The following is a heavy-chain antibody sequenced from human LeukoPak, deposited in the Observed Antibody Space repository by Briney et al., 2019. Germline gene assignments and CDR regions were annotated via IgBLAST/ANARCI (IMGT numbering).Heavy chain of an antibody. D-gene: IGHD3-10*01. CDR2: INHSRST. J-gene: IGHJ4*02. Sequence: SETLSLTCAVYGGSFSGYYWSWIRQPPGKGLEWIGEINHSRSTNNNTSLKSRVTISVDTSKNQFSLKLSSVTAAETAVYYCARGRTLYGSGSRYFDYWGQGTLVTVSS. CDR1: GGSFSGYY. V-gene: IGHV4-34*01. CDR3: ARGRTLYGSGSRYFDY.